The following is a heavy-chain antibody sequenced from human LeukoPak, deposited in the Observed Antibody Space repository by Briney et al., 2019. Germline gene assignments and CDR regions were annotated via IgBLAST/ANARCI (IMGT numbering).Heavy chain of an antibody. D-gene: IGHD6-13*01. CDR1: GFTFSSNW. CDR2: IKQDGSDK. J-gene: IGHJ5*02. CDR3: VRDTGRSWSS. V-gene: IGHV3-7*03. Sequence: PGGSVRLSCAASGFTFSSNWMIWVRQAPGKGLEWVANIKQDGSDKNYVDSVKGRFTISRDNAKSSVYLQMNSLRAEDTAVYFCVRDTGRSWSSWGQGTLVTVSS.